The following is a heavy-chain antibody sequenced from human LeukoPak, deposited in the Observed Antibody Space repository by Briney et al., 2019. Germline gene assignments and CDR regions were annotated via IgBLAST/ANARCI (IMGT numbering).Heavy chain of an antibody. CDR2: IKSKTDGGTT. Sequence: GGSLRLSCAASGFTFSNAWMSWVRQAPGKGLEWVGRIKSKTDGGTTDYAAPVKGRFTISRDDSKNTLYLQMNSLKTEDTAVYYCTTDRDYDILTGIPRRGFLDYWGQGTLVTVSS. CDR1: GFTFSNAW. J-gene: IGHJ4*02. V-gene: IGHV3-15*01. D-gene: IGHD3-9*01. CDR3: TTDRDYDILTGIPRRGFLDY.